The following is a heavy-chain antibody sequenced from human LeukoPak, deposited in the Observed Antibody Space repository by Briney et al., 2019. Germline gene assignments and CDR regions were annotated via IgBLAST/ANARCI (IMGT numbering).Heavy chain of an antibody. CDR3: ARGPKYCSSTSCSSGWFDP. CDR2: ISSNGGST. D-gene: IGHD2-2*01. V-gene: IGHV3-64*01. Sequence: GGSLRLSCAASGFTFSSYAMHWVRQAPGKGLEYVSAISSNGGSTYYANSVKGRFTISRDNSKNTLYLQMGSPRAEDMAVYYCARGPKYCSSTSCSSGWFDPWGQGTLVTVSS. J-gene: IGHJ5*02. CDR1: GFTFSSYA.